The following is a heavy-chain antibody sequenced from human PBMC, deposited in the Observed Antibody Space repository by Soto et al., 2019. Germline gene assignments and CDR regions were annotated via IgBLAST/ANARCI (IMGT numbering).Heavy chain of an antibody. CDR1: GGSFSGYY. J-gene: IGHJ6*02. D-gene: IGHD3-3*01. CDR3: ASHRDFWSGSYYYYGMDA. Sequence: PSETLSLTCAVYGGSFSGYYWSWLRQPPGKGLEWIGEINHSGSTNYNPSLKSRVTISVDTSKNQFSLKLRSVTAADTAVYYCASHRDFWSGSYYYYGMDAWGQGTTVTVSS. CDR2: INHSGST. V-gene: IGHV4-34*01.